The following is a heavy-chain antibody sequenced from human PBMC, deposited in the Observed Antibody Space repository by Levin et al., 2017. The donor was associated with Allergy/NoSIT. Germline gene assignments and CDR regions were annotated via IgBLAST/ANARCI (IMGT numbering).Heavy chain of an antibody. CDR2: ISYDGSNK. CDR3: ARDGDGSGSYYNSLSGYFDY. Sequence: GESLKISCAASGFTFSSYAMHWVRQAPGKGLEWVAVISYDGSNKYYADSVKGRFTISRDNSKNTLYLQMNSLRAEDTAVYYCARDGDGSGSYYNSLSGYFDYWGQGTLVTVSS. J-gene: IGHJ4*02. V-gene: IGHV3-30-3*01. D-gene: IGHD3-10*01. CDR1: GFTFSSYA.